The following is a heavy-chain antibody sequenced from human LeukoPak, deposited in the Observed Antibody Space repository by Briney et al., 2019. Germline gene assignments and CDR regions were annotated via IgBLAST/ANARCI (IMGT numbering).Heavy chain of an antibody. CDR3: ARGEGILMVRGVIALDY. J-gene: IGHJ4*02. CDR2: IIPIFCTA. Sequence: ASVKVSCKASGGTFSSYAISWVRQAPGQGLEWMGGIIPIFCTANYAQKFQGRVTITTDDSTSTAYMELSSLRSEDTAVYYCARGEGILMVRGVIALDYWGQGTLVTVSS. D-gene: IGHD3-10*01. CDR1: GGTFSSYA. V-gene: IGHV1-69*05.